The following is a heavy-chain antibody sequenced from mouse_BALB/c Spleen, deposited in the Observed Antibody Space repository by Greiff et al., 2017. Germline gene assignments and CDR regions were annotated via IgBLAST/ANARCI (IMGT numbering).Heavy chain of an antibody. CDR1: GDSITSGY. CDR2: ISYSGST. J-gene: IGHJ2*01. CDR3: AGATATREYYFDY. Sequence: EVKLVESGPSLVKPSQTLSLTCSVTGDSITSGYWNWIRKFPGNKLEYMGYISYSGSTYYNPSLKSRISITRDTSKNQYYLQLNSVTTEDTATYYCAGATATREYYFDYWGQGTTLTVSS. D-gene: IGHD1-2*01. V-gene: IGHV3-8*02.